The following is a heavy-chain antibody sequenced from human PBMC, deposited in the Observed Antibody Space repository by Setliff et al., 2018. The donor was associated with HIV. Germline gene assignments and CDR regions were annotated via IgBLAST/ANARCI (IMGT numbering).Heavy chain of an antibody. Sequence: ASVKVSCKASGYTFTSKHINWVRQATGQGLEWMGIINPSGGSTSYAQKFQGRVTMTRDTSTSTVYMELSSLRSEDTAVYYCARGTSSPDYWGQGTLVTAPQ. V-gene: IGHV1-46*01. J-gene: IGHJ4*02. CDR2: INPSGGST. CDR3: ARGTSSPDY. CDR1: GYTFTSKH. D-gene: IGHD2-8*01.